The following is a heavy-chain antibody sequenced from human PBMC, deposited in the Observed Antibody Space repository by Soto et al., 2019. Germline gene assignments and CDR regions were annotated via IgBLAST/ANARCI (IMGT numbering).Heavy chain of an antibody. Sequence: ESGGGVVQPGRSLRLSCAASGFTFSSYGMHWVRQAPGKGLEWVAVISYDGSNKYYADSVKGRFTISGDNSKNTLYLQMNSLRAEDTAVYYCAKGFHYYDSSGLMLDYWGQGTLVTVSS. CDR1: GFTFSSYG. CDR2: ISYDGSNK. V-gene: IGHV3-30*18. CDR3: AKGFHYYDSSGLMLDY. J-gene: IGHJ4*02. D-gene: IGHD3-22*01.